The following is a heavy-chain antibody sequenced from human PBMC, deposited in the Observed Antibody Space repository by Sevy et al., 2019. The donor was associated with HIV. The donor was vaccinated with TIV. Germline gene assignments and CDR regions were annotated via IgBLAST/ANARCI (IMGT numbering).Heavy chain of an antibody. CDR3: ARDGGYSDYGMDL. J-gene: IGHJ6*02. Sequence: GGSLRLSCVASGFTFSSYNFNWVRQAPGKGLELISFINSGSTIISHADSVKGRFTISRDSAKKSVYLQMNSLRVEDTAVNYCARDGGYSDYGMDLWGQGTTVTVSS. CDR2: INSGSTII. V-gene: IGHV3-48*01. CDR1: GFTFSSYN. D-gene: IGHD2-15*01.